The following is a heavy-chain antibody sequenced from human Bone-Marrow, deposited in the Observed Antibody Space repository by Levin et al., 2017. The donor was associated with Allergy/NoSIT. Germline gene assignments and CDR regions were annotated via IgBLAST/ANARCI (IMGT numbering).Heavy chain of an antibody. J-gene: IGHJ4*02. V-gene: IGHV3-23*01. Sequence: GESLKISCAASGFTFSSYAMSWVRQAPGKGLEWVSAISGSGVSTHYADSVKGRFTISRDNSKNTLYLQMNSLRAEDTAVYYCAKDLRQGYSAGSDYFDYWGQGTLVTVSS. CDR2: ISGSGVST. D-gene: IGHD5-18*01. CDR1: GFTFSSYA. CDR3: AKDLRQGYSAGSDYFDY.